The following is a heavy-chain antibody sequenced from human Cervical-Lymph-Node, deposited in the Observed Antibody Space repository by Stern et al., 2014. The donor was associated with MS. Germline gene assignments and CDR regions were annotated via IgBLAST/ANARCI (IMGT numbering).Heavy chain of an antibody. V-gene: IGHV1-69*01. CDR2: IIPTFRTA. D-gene: IGHD5-18*01. J-gene: IGHJ5*02. Sequence: VQLVQSGAEVKKPGSSVKVPCMASGGTFSSYAISWVRQAPGQGLDWMGRIIPTFRTANYAPQFQGRVTITPDASACTAYMELSSLRSEDTDVYYCTEEGYSYGARWFDPWGQGTLVIVSS. CDR1: GGTFSSYA. CDR3: TEEGYSYGARWFDP.